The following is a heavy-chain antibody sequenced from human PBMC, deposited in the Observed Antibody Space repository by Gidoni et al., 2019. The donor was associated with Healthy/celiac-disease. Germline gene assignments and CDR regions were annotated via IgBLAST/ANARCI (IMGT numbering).Heavy chain of an antibody. CDR2: IKSTTDGGTT. J-gene: IGHJ4*02. CDR1: GFTFSNSW. D-gene: IGHD1-1*01. V-gene: IGHV3-15*01. Sequence: EVQLVESGGGLVKPGGSLRLSCAASGFTFSNSWMSWVRQAPGKGLEGVGRIKSTTDGGTTDYAAPVKGRFTISIDDSKNTLYLQMNSLKTEDTAVYYCSGDHDGYWGQGTLVTVSS. CDR3: SGDHDGY.